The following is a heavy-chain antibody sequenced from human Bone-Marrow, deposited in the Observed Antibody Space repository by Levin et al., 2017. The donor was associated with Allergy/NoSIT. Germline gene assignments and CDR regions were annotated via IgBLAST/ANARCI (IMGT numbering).Heavy chain of an antibody. D-gene: IGHD3-9*01. CDR1: GGSFSGYY. V-gene: IGHV4-34*01. CDR2: INHSGST. J-gene: IGHJ4*02. Sequence: SETLSLTCAVYGGSFSGYYWSWIRQPPGKGLEWIGEINHSGSTNYNPSLKSRVTISVDTSKNQFSLKLSSVTAADTAVYYCARGEPYTILVFPPRYYFDYWGQGTLVTVSS. CDR3: ARGEPYTILVFPPRYYFDY.